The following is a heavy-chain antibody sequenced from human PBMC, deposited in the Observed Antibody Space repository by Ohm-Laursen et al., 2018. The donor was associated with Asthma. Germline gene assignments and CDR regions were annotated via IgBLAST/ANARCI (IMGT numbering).Heavy chain of an antibody. Sequence: SLRLSCSASGDTFNIFSNSWMAWVRQAPGKGLEWLAKIQPGGGAQVYVDSVKGRFSISRDDAKTTLYLQMNSLRAEDTAVYYCAKIRLRQWLVFDYWGQGTLVTVSS. CDR3: AKIRLRQWLVFDY. CDR1: GDTFNIFSNSW. J-gene: IGHJ4*02. D-gene: IGHD6-19*01. CDR2: IQPGGGAQ. V-gene: IGHV3-7*03.